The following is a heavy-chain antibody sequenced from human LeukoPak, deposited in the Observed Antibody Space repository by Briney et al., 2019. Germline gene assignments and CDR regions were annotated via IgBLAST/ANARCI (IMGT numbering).Heavy chain of an antibody. Sequence: SETLSLTCTGSGGSISSSSYYWGWIRQPPGKGLEWIGSIYYSGSTYYNPSLKSRVTISLDKSKNQVSLKLSSVTAADTAVYYCARTSSSGLVGGYYFDYWGQGTLVTVSS. CDR1: GGSISSSSYY. V-gene: IGHV4-39*07. CDR2: IYYSGST. CDR3: ARTSSSGLVGGYYFDY. D-gene: IGHD6-19*01. J-gene: IGHJ4*02.